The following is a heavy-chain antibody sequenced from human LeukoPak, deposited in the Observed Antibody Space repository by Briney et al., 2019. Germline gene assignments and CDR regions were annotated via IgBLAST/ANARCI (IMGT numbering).Heavy chain of an antibody. CDR2: IFYSGST. D-gene: IGHD3-10*01. CDR3: ARIGFSYGTDY. V-gene: IGHV4-39*01. CDR1: GASINSGDCY. Sequence: SETLTLTCTVSGASINSGDCYWGWIRQPPGKGLEWIGNIFYSGSTYYNPSLKSRVTISEDTSKNQFSLELNSVTAADTAVYFCARIGFSYGTDYWGQGTLVTVSS. J-gene: IGHJ4*02.